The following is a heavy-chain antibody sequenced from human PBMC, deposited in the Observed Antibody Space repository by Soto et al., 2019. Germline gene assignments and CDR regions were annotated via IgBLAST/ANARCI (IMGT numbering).Heavy chain of an antibody. D-gene: IGHD3-10*01. CDR3: ANDSGITMGNWFDP. J-gene: IGHJ5*02. CDR2: ISWNSGSI. V-gene: IGHV3-9*01. Sequence: SLRLSCAASGFTFDDYAMHWVRQAPWKGLEWVSGISWNSGSIGYADSVKRRFTISRDNAKNSLYLQMNSLRAEDTALYYCANDSGITMGNWFDPWGQRT. CDR1: GFTFDDYA.